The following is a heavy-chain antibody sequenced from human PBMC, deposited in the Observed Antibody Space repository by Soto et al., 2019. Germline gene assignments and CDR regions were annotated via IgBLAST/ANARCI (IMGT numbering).Heavy chain of an antibody. V-gene: IGHV4-31*03. J-gene: IGHJ4*01. CDR1: GGSLNSGAYY. CDR2: IYDTGTT. D-gene: IGHD4-17*01. CDR3: ARVVHSGDFADF. Sequence: QVQLLESGPRLLKPSQTLSLTCTVSGGSLNSGAYYWSWLRQNPAKGLEWIASIYDTGTTAYTPSPRGRVYTAIDTAQSDFSLAPSSVSAADTAVYYCARVVHSGDFADFWGQGTLVTVTS.